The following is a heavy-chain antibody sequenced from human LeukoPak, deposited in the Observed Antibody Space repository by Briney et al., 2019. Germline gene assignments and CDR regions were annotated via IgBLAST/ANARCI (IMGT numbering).Heavy chain of an antibody. D-gene: IGHD3-16*01. Sequence: GGSLRLSCAASGIIITSYWMSWVRQTPGKGLEWVANIKQDGSEKNYVDSVKGRFAIFRDNARNSLYLQMNSLRAEDTAVYYCASHSYGYNHWGQGTLVIVSS. CDR2: IKQDGSEK. J-gene: IGHJ5*02. CDR1: GIIITSYW. CDR3: ASHSYGYNH. V-gene: IGHV3-7*01.